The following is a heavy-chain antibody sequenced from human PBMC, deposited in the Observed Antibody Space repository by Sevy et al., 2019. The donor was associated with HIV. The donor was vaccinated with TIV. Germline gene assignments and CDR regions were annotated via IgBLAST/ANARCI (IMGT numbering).Heavy chain of an antibody. Sequence: GGSLRLSCAASRFTLRSYAMSWVRQAPGKGLEWVSAISGSGVSTYYADSVKGRFTISRDNSKNTLYLQMNSLRAEDKAVYYYAKDVRYDSSGYFDYWGQGILVTVSS. CDR1: RFTLRSYA. V-gene: IGHV3-23*01. J-gene: IGHJ4*02. CDR3: AKDVRYDSSGYFDY. CDR2: ISGSGVST. D-gene: IGHD3-22*01.